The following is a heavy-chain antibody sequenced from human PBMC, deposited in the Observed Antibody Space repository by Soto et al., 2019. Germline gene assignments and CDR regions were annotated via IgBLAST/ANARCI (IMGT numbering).Heavy chain of an antibody. Sequence: GGSLRLSCAASGFTVSSNYMSWVRQAPGKGLEWVSVIYSGGSTYYADSVKGRFTISRDNSKNTLYLQMNSLRAEDTAVYYCARASWNGRSGWFDPWGQGTLVTVSS. CDR3: ARASWNGRSGWFDP. J-gene: IGHJ5*02. CDR2: IYSGGST. CDR1: GFTVSSNY. D-gene: IGHD1-1*01. V-gene: IGHV3-66*01.